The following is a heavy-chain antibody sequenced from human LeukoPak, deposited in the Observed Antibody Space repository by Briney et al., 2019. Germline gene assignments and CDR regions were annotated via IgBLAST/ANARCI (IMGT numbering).Heavy chain of an antibody. J-gene: IGHJ4*02. CDR2: IRSKTNSYAT. V-gene: IGHV3-73*01. D-gene: IGHD3-22*01. CDR1: GFTFSDSA. Sequence: PGGSLKLSCAASGFTFSDSAVHWVRQASGKGLEWIGRIRSKTNSYATAYAASVKGGFTISRDDSKNTAYLQMNSLKTEDTAVYYCTRINYDSSDYPHPFDYWGQGTLVTVSS. CDR3: TRINYDSSDYPHPFDY.